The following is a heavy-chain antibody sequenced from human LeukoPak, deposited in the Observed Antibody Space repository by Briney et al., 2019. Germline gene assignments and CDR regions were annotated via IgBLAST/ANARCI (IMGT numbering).Heavy chain of an antibody. CDR2: IIPIFGTA. CDR1: GGTFSSYA. D-gene: IGHD2-15*01. Sequence: ASVKVSCKASGGTFSSYAISWVRQAPGQGLEWMGGIIPIFGTANYALKFQGRVTITADESTSTAYMELSSLRSEGTAAYYCARVHPPSTGWATRGDWFDPWGQGTLVTVSS. J-gene: IGHJ5*02. CDR3: ARVHPPSTGWATRGDWFDP. V-gene: IGHV1-69*01.